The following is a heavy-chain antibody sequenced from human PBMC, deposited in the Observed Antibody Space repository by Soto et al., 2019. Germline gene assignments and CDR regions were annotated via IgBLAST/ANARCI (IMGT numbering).Heavy chain of an antibody. V-gene: IGHV4-39*01. J-gene: IGHJ1*01. D-gene: IGHD3-10*01. Sequence: QLQLQESGQGLVTPSETLSLTCTVSGGSISSSSYYWHWIRQPPGKWLEWIGSIDYSGRTYYNPSLQRRVPISVDTHKNQCSLKLSSVTAADTAVYYCATVWCGEAQHWGQGTMVTVSS. CDR2: IDYSGRT. CDR3: ATVWCGEAQH. CDR1: GGSISSSSYY.